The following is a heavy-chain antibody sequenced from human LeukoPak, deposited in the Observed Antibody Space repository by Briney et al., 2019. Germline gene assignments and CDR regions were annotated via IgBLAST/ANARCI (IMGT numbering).Heavy chain of an antibody. CDR1: GYTFTSYG. V-gene: IGHV1-18*01. CDR2: ISAYNGNT. CDR3: ARDTWLEDIVVVPAANDAFDI. Sequence: ASVKVSCTASGYTFTSYGISWVRQAPGQGLEWMGWISAYNGNTNYAQKLQGRVTMTTDTSTSTAYMELRSLRSDDTAVYYCARDTWLEDIVVVPAANDAFDIWGQGTMVTVSS. D-gene: IGHD2-2*01. J-gene: IGHJ3*02.